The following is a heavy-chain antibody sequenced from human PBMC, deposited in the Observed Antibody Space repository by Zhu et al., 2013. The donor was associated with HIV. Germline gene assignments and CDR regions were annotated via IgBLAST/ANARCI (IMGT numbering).Heavy chain of an antibody. D-gene: IGHD3-22*01. Sequence: QVQLVQSGAEVKKPGSSVKVSCKASGGTFSSYTISWVRQAPGQGLEWMGRIIPILGIANYAQKFQGRVTITADKSTSTAYMELSSLRSEDTAVYYCASRREGVTMIVVARSRAFDIWGQGTMVTVSS. V-gene: IGHV1-69*02. CDR1: GGTFSSYT. J-gene: IGHJ3*02. CDR3: ASRREGVTMIVVARSRAFDI. CDR2: IIPILGIA.